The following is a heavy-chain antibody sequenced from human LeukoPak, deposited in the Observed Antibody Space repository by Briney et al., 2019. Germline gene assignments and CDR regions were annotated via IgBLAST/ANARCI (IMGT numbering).Heavy chain of an antibody. J-gene: IGHJ4*02. CDR3: ARHAEGRYYDYVWGSYTRAPFDY. CDR2: IYYSGST. D-gene: IGHD3-16*01. Sequence: SETLSLTCTVSGGSISSYYWSWIRQPPGKGLEWIGYIYYSGSTNYNPSLKSRVTISVDTSKNQFSLKLSSVTAADTAVYYCARHAEGRYYDYVWGSYTRAPFDYWGQGTLVTVSS. V-gene: IGHV4-59*08. CDR1: GGSISSYY.